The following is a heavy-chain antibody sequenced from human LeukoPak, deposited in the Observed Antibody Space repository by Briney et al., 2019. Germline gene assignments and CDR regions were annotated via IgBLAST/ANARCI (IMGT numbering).Heavy chain of an antibody. CDR1: GFTFSSYW. D-gene: IGHD2-15*01. Sequence: GGSLRLSCAVSGFTFSSYWMHWGRQDPGNWLVRVSRINTDGSSTSYADSVKGRFTVSRDNAKNTLYLQMNSLRAEDTAVYYCARDREDCSGGSCYANRFDPWGQGTLVTVSS. CDR2: INTDGSST. J-gene: IGHJ5*02. CDR3: ARDREDCSGGSCYANRFDP. V-gene: IGHV3-74*01.